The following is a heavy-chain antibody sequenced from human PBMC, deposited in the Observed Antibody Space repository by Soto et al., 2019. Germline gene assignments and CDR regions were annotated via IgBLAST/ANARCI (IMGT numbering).Heavy chain of an antibody. J-gene: IGHJ6*02. CDR1: GGSISSGDYY. D-gene: IGHD3-10*01. CDR2: IYYSGST. V-gene: IGHV4-30-4*01. Sequence: SETLSLTCTVSGGSISSGDYYWSWFRQPPGKGLEWIGYIYYSGSTYYNPSLKSRVTISVDTSKNQFSLKLSSVTAADTAVYYCARGVLLWFGELSPNDGMDVWGQGTTVTVSS. CDR3: ARGVLLWFGELSPNDGMDV.